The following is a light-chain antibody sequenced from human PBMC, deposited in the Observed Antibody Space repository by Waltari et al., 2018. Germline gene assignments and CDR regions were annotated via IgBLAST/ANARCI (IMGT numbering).Light chain of an antibody. CDR2: GAS. J-gene: IGKJ3*01. CDR3: QQYGSSRFT. CDR1: QSVSSSY. V-gene: IGKV3-20*01. Sequence: EIVLTQSPGTLSLSPVDRATLSCRASQSVSSSYLAWYQQKPGQAPRLLIYGASSRATGIPDRFSGSGSGTDFTLTISRLEPEDFAVYYCQQYGSSRFTFGPGTKVDIK.